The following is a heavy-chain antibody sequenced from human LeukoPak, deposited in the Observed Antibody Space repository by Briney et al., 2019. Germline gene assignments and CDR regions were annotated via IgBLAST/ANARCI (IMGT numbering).Heavy chain of an antibody. Sequence: PSETLSLTCTVSGGSISSYYWSWIRQPPGKGLEWIGYIYYSGSTNYNPSLKSRVTISVDTSKNQFSLKLSSVTAADTAVYYCASDLPTMVRGVIIRPYAFDIWGQGTMVTVSS. CDR1: GGSISSYY. V-gene: IGHV4-59*01. D-gene: IGHD3-10*01. CDR2: IYYSGST. J-gene: IGHJ3*02. CDR3: ASDLPTMVRGVIIRPYAFDI.